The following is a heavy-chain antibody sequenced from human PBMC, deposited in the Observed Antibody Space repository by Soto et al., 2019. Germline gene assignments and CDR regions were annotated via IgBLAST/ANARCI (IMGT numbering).Heavy chain of an antibody. D-gene: IGHD3-16*02. V-gene: IGHV3-74*01. CDR2: INSDGSIT. CDR3: VRYPRTVGGSYRPDY. Sequence: PRRSLRLSCAASGFTFSSYWIHWVRQVPEKGLLCVSRINSDGSITNYADAVKGRFTISRDNVKITLYLQMNSLRAEDTAVYYCVRYPRTVGGSYRPDYWGQGTLVTVYS. J-gene: IGHJ4*02. CDR1: GFTFSSYW.